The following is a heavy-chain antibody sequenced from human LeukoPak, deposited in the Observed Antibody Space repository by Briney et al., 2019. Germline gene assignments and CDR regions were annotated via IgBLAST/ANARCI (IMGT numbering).Heavy chain of an antibody. Sequence: GGSLRLSCAASGFTVSSNYMSWVRQAPGKGLEWVSAISGSGGSTYYADSVKGRFTISRDNSKNTLYLQMNSLRAEDTAVYYCAKDRPSRWELLWGFDYWGQGTLVTVSS. CDR3: AKDRPSRWELLWGFDY. D-gene: IGHD1-26*01. V-gene: IGHV3-23*01. CDR1: GFTVSSNY. J-gene: IGHJ4*02. CDR2: ISGSGGST.